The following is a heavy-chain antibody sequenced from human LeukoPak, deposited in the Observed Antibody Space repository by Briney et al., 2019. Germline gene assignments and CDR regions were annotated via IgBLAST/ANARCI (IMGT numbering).Heavy chain of an antibody. CDR1: GGSISSYY. J-gene: IGHJ5*02. V-gene: IGHV4-4*07. Sequence: SETLSLTCTVSGGSISSYYWSWIRQPAGKGLEWIGRIYTSGSTNYNPSLKSRVTISVDKSKNQFSLKLSSVTAADTAVYYCARATMVVGWFDPWGQGTLVTVSS. CDR3: ARATMVVGWFDP. D-gene: IGHD3-22*01. CDR2: IYTSGST.